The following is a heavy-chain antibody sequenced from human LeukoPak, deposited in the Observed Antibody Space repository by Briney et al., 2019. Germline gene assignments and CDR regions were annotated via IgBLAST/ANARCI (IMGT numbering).Heavy chain of an antibody. V-gene: IGHV4-59*01. CDR3: ARVCSGGSCHMGLDY. CDR1: GGSISSYY. CDR2: IYYSGST. J-gene: IGHJ4*02. Sequence: PSETLPLTCTVSGGSISSYYWSWIRQPPGKGLEWIGYIYYSGSTNYNPSLKSRVTISVDTSKNQFSLKLSSVTAADTAVYYCARVCSGGSCHMGLDYWGQGTLVTVSS. D-gene: IGHD2-15*01.